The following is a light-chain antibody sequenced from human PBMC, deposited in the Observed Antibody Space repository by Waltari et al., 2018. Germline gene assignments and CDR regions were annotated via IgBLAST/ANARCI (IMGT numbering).Light chain of an antibody. CDR1: QSISSY. J-gene: IGKJ1*01. CDR3: QQSYSTPQAT. V-gene: IGKV1-39*01. CDR2: AAY. Sequence: DIQMTQSPSSLSASVGDRVTITCQASQSISSYLNWYQQKPGQAPKLLIYAAYSLQSGVPSRCSGSGSRTDFTLTISSLQPEDFAAYYCQQSYSTPQATFGQGTKVEIK.